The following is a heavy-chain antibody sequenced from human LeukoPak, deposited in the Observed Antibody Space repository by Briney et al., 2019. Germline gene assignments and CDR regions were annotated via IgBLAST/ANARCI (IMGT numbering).Heavy chain of an antibody. Sequence: GGSLRLSCAASGFTFSTCSMKWVRQAPGKALEWVSSISGSSYHIYYADSVKGRFTISRDNANNLLYLQMNSLRAEDTAVYYCARSGGLQKFDYWGQGALVTVSS. D-gene: IGHD4-11*01. CDR3: ARSGGLQKFDY. V-gene: IGHV3-21*01. J-gene: IGHJ4*02. CDR2: ISGSSYHI. CDR1: GFTFSTCS.